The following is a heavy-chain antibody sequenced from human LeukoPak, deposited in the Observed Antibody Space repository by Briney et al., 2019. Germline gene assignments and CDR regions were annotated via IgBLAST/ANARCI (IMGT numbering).Heavy chain of an antibody. CDR3: ARGPQARTVVAATHIDY. J-gene: IGHJ4*02. Sequence: SETLSLTCTVSGGSISSYYWSWIRQPPGKGLEWIGEINHSGSTNYNPSLKSRVTISVDTSKNQFSLKLSSVTAADTAVYYCARGPQARTVVAATHIDYWGQGTLVSVSS. CDR1: GGSISSYY. CDR2: INHSGST. V-gene: IGHV4-34*01. D-gene: IGHD2-15*01.